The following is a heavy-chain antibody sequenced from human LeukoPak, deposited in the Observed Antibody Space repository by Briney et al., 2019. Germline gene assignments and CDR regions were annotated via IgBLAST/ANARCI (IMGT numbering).Heavy chain of an antibody. CDR1: GGSISSYY. D-gene: IGHD3-10*01. CDR2: IYYSGST. J-gene: IGHJ4*02. CDR3: ARGDYYGSGSYLSHFDY. V-gene: IGHV4-59*01. Sequence: SSETLSLTCTVSGGSISSYYWSRIRQPPGKGLEWIGYIYYSGSTNYNPSLKSRVTISVDTSKNQFSLKLSSVTAADTAVYYCARGDYYGSGSYLSHFDYWGQGTLVTVSS.